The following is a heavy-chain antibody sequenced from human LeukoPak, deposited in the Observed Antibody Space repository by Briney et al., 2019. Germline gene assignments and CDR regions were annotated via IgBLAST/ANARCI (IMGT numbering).Heavy chain of an antibody. D-gene: IGHD1-26*01. CDR3: ARDLDQYSGRFGGFGHDF. J-gene: IGHJ4*02. CDR2: ISAYNGNT. Sequence: ASVKVSCKASGYTFTSYGISWVRQAPGQGLEWMGWISAYNGNTNYAQRLQGRVTMTTDTSTSTAYMELRSLRSDDTAVYYCARDLDQYSGRFGGFGHDFWGQGTLVTVSS. V-gene: IGHV1-18*01. CDR1: GYTFTSYG.